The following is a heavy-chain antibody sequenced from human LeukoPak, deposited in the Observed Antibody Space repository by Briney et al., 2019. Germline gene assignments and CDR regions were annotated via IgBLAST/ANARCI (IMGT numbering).Heavy chain of an antibody. D-gene: IGHD3-9*01. J-gene: IGHJ4*02. CDR3: ARASELRYFARHLYY. V-gene: IGHV1-69*01. CDR2: IIPIFGTA. CDR1: GGTFSSYA. Sequence: SVKVSCKASGGTFSSYAISWVRQAPGQGLECIGGIIPIFGTANYAQKFQGIFTMTADESTSTAYRELRSLRSEDTAVYYCARASELRYFARHLYYWGQGTLVTVSS.